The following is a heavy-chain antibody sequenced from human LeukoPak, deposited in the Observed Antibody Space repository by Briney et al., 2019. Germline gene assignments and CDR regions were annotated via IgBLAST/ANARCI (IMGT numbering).Heavy chain of an antibody. CDR1: GGSISSGDYY. CDR2: IYYSGST. CDR3: ARDANYYDTSGYLDY. Sequence: PSETLSLTCTVSGGSISSGDYYWSWIRQPPGKGLEWIGYIYYSGSTYYNPSLKSRVTISVDTSKNQFSLKLSSVTAADTAVYYCARDANYYDTSGYLDYWSQATLVSVSS. D-gene: IGHD3-22*01. J-gene: IGHJ4*01. V-gene: IGHV4-30-4*02.